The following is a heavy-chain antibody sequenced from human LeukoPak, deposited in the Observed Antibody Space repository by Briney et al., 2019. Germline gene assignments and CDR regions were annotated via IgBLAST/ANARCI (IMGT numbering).Heavy chain of an antibody. Sequence: GGSLRLSCAASGFTFSSYAMSWVRQAPGKGLEWVSAISGSGGSTYYADSVKGRFTISRDNSKNTPYLQMNSLRAEDTAVYYCAKVTDYYGSGSYPYDYWGQGTLVTVSS. J-gene: IGHJ4*02. V-gene: IGHV3-23*01. CDR1: GFTFSSYA. CDR3: AKVTDYYGSGSYPYDY. D-gene: IGHD3-10*01. CDR2: ISGSGGST.